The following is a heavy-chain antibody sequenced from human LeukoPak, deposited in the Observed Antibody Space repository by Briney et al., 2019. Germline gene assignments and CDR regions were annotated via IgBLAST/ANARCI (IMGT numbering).Heavy chain of an antibody. CDR2: LNSNGIST. Sequence: GGALRLSCAASGFTLSNYAMHWVRQAPGKGLEYVSGLNSNGISTYYANSVKGRFTISRDNSKNTLYLEMGSLRAEDMAVYYCASGASHFLAWFPHYYMHIWGKGTTVTVSS. CDR3: ASGASHFLAWFPHYYMHI. J-gene: IGHJ6*03. D-gene: IGHD3-3*01. CDR1: GFTLSNYA. V-gene: IGHV3-64*01.